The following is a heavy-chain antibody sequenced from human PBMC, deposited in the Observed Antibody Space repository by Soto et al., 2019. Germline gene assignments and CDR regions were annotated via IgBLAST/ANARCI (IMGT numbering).Heavy chain of an antibody. CDR3: ARRAYSGSYYFDY. CDR2: IYYSGST. Sequence: KTSETLSLTCTVSGGSVSSGSYYWSWIRQPPGKGLEWIGYIYYSGSTNYNPSLKSRVTISVDTSKNQFSLKLSSVTAADTAVYYCARRAYSGSYYFDYWGQGTLVTVSS. CDR1: GGSVSSGSYY. V-gene: IGHV4-61*01. D-gene: IGHD1-26*01. J-gene: IGHJ4*02.